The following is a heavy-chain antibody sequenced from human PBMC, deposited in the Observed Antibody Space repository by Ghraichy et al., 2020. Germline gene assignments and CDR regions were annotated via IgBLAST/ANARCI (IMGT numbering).Heavy chain of an antibody. CDR2: IRGSGGGT. V-gene: IGHV3-23*01. J-gene: IGHJ2*01. Sequence: GGSLRLSCAASEFTFSDYAMSWVRQAPGKGLEWVSTIRGSGGGTYYADSVKGRFTISTDSSKNTLYLQMSSLRAGDTAVYYCAKDPEDYWYFDLWGRGTLVSVSS. D-gene: IGHD1-14*01. CDR1: EFTFSDYA. CDR3: AKDPEDYWYFDL.